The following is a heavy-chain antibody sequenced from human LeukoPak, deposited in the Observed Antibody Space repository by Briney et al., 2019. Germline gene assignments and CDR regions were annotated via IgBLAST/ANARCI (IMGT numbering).Heavy chain of an antibody. V-gene: IGHV3-74*01. CDR2: INSDGSTT. CDR3: TYYSGILTVYYPPLDY. D-gene: IGHD3-9*01. J-gene: IGHJ4*02. CDR1: GFTFSSYW. Sequence: GGSLRLSCAASGFTFSSYWMYWVRQAPGKGLVWVSRINSDGSTTSYADSVQGRFTISRDNAKNTLYLQLHSLRVEDTAVYYCTYYSGILTVYYPPLDYWGQGTLVTVSS.